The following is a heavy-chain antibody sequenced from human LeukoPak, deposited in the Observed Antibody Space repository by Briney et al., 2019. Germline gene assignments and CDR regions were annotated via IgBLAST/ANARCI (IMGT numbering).Heavy chain of an antibody. D-gene: IGHD4-11*01. J-gene: IGHJ5*02. Sequence: GGSLRLSCAASGSTFSSNAMSWVRQAPGKGLEWVSAISDSGGSTYYADSVKGRFTISRDNSKNTLYLQMNSLRAEETAVYYCAKDTHDYGNYNWFDPWGQGTLVTVSS. CDR3: AKDTHDYGNYNWFDP. CDR1: GSTFSSNA. V-gene: IGHV3-23*01. CDR2: ISDSGGST.